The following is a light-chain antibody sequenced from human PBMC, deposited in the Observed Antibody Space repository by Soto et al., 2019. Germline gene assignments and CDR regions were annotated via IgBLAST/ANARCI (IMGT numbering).Light chain of an antibody. CDR2: AAS. Sequence: IKMYKSPSSLSAYVGDRVTITCRASQGISTYLNWYQQKPGKAPKLLIYAASSLQSGVPSRFSGSGSETDFTLTISSLQPEDFATYSCQQSYSTTWTFGQVT. V-gene: IGKV1-39*01. J-gene: IGKJ1*01. CDR3: QQSYSTTWT. CDR1: QGISTY.